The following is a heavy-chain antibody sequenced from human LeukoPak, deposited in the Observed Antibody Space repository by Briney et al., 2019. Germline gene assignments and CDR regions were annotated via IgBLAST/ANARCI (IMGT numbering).Heavy chain of an antibody. CDR1: GGSISSYY. CDR3: ARLDYDSSSYPRD. V-gene: IGHV4-59*08. J-gene: IGHJ4*02. CDR2: IYYSGST. Sequence: SETLFLTCTVSGGSISSYYWSWIRQPPGKGLEWIGYIYYSGSTNYNPSLKSRVTISVDTSKNQFSLKLSSVTAADTAVYYCARLDYDSSSYPRDWGQGTLVTVSS. D-gene: IGHD3-22*01.